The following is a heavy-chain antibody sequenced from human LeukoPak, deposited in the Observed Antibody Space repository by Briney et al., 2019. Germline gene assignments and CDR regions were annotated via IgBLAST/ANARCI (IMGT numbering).Heavy chain of an antibody. J-gene: IGHJ4*02. Sequence: PGGSLGLSCATSGFTFSSYGIHWVRQAPDKGLEWVAVIWYDEENTYYGDSVKGRFTISRDNSKKTLYLQMNSLRAEDTAVYYCARGSTMMTTWPEFWGQGTLVTVSS. D-gene: IGHD3-22*01. V-gene: IGHV3-33*01. CDR1: GFTFSSYG. CDR2: IWYDEENT. CDR3: ARGSTMMTTWPEF.